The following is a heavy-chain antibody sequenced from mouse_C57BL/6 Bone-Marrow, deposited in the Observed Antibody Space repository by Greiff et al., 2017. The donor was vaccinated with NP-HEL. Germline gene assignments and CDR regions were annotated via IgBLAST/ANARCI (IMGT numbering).Heavy chain of an antibody. D-gene: IGHD1-1*01. V-gene: IGHV1-69*01. CDR3: ALITTVSLNFDY. CDR2: IDPSDSYT. CDR1: GYTFTSYW. J-gene: IGHJ2*01. Sequence: QVQLQQPGAELVMPGASVKLSCKASGYTFTSYWMHWVKQRPGQGLEWIGEIDPSDSYTNYNQKFKGKSTLTVDKSSSTAYMQLSSLTSEDSAVYYCALITTVSLNFDYWGQGTTLTVSS.